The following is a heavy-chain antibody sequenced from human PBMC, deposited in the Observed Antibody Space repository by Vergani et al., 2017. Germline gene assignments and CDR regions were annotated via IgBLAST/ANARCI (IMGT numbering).Heavy chain of an antibody. CDR2: ISSSSSTI. D-gene: IGHD4-11*01. CDR3: ARNPYSNAFFYYYYMDV. J-gene: IGHJ6*03. V-gene: IGHV3-48*01. CDR1: GFTFSSYS. Sequence: EVQLLESGGGLVQPGGSLRLSCAASGFTFSSYSMNWVRQAPGKGLEWVSYISSSSSTIYYADSVKGRFTIFRDNAKNSLYLQMNSLRAEDTAVYYCARNPYSNAFFYYYYMDVWGEGTTVTVSS.